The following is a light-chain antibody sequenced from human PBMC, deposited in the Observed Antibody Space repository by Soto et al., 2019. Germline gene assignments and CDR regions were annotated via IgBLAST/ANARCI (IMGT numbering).Light chain of an antibody. Sequence: QSVLTQVASVSGSPGQSITISCTATSSDVGGHDYVSWYLQHPGKAPKLLIYGAFNRPSGVSDRFSGSKSGSTASLTISGLQAEDEGDYYCSSFTSTNTWVFGGGTKLTVL. J-gene: IGLJ3*02. CDR2: GAF. CDR3: SSFTSTNTWV. CDR1: SSDVGGHDY. V-gene: IGLV2-14*01.